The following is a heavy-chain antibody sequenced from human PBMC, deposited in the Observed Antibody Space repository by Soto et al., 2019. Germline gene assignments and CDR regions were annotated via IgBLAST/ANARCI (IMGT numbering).Heavy chain of an antibody. D-gene: IGHD2-8*02. J-gene: IGHJ5*02. Sequence: VQLLESGGGLVQPGGSLRLSCAASGFTFSSYAMNWVRQTPGEGLEWVSGISDSGGSPYYADSVKGRFTISRDNSKNTLYLQMDSLRAEDTGVYYCARYALGLSPWWYNWFDRWGQGTQVSVSS. CDR1: GFTFSSYA. CDR2: ISDSGGSP. CDR3: ARYALGLSPWWYNWFDR. V-gene: IGHV3-23*01.